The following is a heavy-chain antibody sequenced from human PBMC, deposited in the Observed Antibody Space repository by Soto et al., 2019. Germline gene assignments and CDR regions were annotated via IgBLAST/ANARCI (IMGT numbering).Heavy chain of an antibody. J-gene: IGHJ6*02. V-gene: IGHV3-23*01. Sequence: EVQLLESGGGLVQPGGSLRLSCAASGFTFSNYAMSWVRQAPGKGLEWVSSISSSGGTIYYADSVKGRFTISRDNSKNTLYLQVNGLKAEDTAIYFCAKDQVAARRYYYYGMDVWGQGTTVTVSS. CDR1: GFTFSNYA. CDR2: ISSSGGTI. CDR3: AKDQVAARRYYYYGMDV. D-gene: IGHD6-6*01.